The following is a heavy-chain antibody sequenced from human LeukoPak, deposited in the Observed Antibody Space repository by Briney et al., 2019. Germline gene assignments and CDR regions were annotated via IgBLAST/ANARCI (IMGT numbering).Heavy chain of an antibody. CDR2: ISRSDSSI. V-gene: IGHV3-48*04. Sequence: GGSLRLSCAASIFNPSDYTMHWVRQAPGKGLEWISYISRSDSSIYYGVSVKGRFTVSRDSVKNSLYLHMNSLRTEDTAAYFCARDTRGYCTSSKCYYFSYMDVWGKGTTVTVSS. CDR1: IFNPSDYT. J-gene: IGHJ6*03. D-gene: IGHD2/OR15-2a*01. CDR3: ARDTRGYCTSSKCYYFSYMDV.